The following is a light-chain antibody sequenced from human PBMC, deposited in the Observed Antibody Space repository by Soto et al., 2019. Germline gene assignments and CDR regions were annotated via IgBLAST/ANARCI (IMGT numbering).Light chain of an antibody. CDR2: AAS. V-gene: IGKV1-39*01. J-gene: IGKJ1*01. CDR3: QQSYSPLTWT. Sequence: DIQMTQFPSSLSASVGDRVTITCRASQSINNYLNWYQQKPGKAPKLLIYAASSLQSGVPSRFSGSGSGTDFTLTISSLQPEDFATFYCQQSYSPLTWTFGQGTKVDIK. CDR1: QSINNY.